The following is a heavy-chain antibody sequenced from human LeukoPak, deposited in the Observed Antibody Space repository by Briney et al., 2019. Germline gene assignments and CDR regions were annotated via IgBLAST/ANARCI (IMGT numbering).Heavy chain of an antibody. CDR2: IIPIFGTA. D-gene: IGHD6-6*01. CDR1: GGTFSSYA. J-gene: IGHJ6*02. Sequence: GASVKVSCKASGGTFSSYAISWVRQAPGQGLEWMGGIIPIFGTANYAQKFQGRVTITADESTGTAYMELSSLRSEDTAVYYCARDWGSSSRAYYYYGMDVWGQGTTVTVSS. V-gene: IGHV1-69*13. CDR3: ARDWGSSSRAYYYYGMDV.